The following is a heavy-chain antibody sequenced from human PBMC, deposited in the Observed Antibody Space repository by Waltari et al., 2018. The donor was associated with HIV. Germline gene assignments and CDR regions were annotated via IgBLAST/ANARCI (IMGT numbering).Heavy chain of an antibody. V-gene: IGHV3-20*04. CDR3: ASTSGDLYYCDY. CDR1: GFTFDDYG. J-gene: IGHJ4*02. CDR2: IKWKCGST. Sequence: EVQLVESGGGVVRPGGSLRLSCAASGFTFDDYGMSWVRQGAGKGLEGVSGIKWKCGSTGYADAVKGRFTISRDNAKNSLYLQMNRLRAEDTALYYCASTSGDLYYCDYWGQGTLVTVSS. D-gene: IGHD2-21*02.